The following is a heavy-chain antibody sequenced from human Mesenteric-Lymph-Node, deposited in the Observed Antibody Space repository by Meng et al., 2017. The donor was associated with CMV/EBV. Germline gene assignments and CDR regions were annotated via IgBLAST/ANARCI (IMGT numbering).Heavy chain of an antibody. CDR3: ARGSSYDILTGYFDY. D-gene: IGHD3-9*01. J-gene: IGHJ4*02. Sequence: RQWGTALEEPAVTRSVTCAFYGGSFSGYSWNWIRHSPENGLEWIGEINHSGSTTYNPSFTSRIIISVDTSTNQISLNMSSVTAADTAVYYCARGSSYDILTGYFDYWGQGALVTVSS. CDR2: INHSGST. V-gene: IGHV4-34*01. CDR1: GGSFSGYS.